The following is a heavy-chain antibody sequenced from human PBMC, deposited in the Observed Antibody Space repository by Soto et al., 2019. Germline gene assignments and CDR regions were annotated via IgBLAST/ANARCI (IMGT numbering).Heavy chain of an antibody. Sequence: PGGSLRLSCAASGFTFSDYYMSWIRQAPGKGLEWVSYISSSSSYTNYADSVKGRFTISRDNAKNSLYLQMNSLRAEDTAVYYCARQGIFSRPETLDYWGQGTLVTVSS. CDR1: GFTFSDYY. J-gene: IGHJ4*02. D-gene: IGHD2-15*01. CDR3: ARQGIFSRPETLDY. CDR2: ISSSSSYT. V-gene: IGHV3-11*06.